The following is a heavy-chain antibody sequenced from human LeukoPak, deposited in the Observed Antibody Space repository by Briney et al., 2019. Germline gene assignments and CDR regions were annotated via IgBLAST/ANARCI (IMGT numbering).Heavy chain of an antibody. CDR3: ARDTTNYDSSGLDY. D-gene: IGHD3-22*01. Sequence: GGSLRLSCAGSGFMFTRYWMSWVRQAPGKGLEWVSYISSSGSTIYYADSVKGRFTISRDNAKNSLYLQMNSLRAEDTAVYYCARDTTNYDSSGLDYWGQGTLVTVSS. CDR2: ISSSGSTI. J-gene: IGHJ4*02. CDR1: GFMFTRYW. V-gene: IGHV3-48*03.